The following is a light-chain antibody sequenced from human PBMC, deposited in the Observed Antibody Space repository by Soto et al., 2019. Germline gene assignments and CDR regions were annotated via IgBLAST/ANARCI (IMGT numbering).Light chain of an antibody. Sequence: DFMMTQSPSSLSASVGDTITITCRASRTINTYLNWFQQKPGEPPRLLIYGASTLHDGVPSRFSGSGSGADFTLTISGLQPEDFASYHCQQTYSDISFGGGTRLAIK. CDR1: RTINTY. V-gene: IGKV1-39*01. J-gene: IGKJ5*01. CDR2: GAS. CDR3: QQTYSDIS.